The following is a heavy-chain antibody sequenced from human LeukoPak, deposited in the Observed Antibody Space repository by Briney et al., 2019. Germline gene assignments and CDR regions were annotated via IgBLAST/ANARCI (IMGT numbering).Heavy chain of an antibody. Sequence: SGTLSLTCAVSGGSISSSNWWSWVRQPPGKGLEWIGYIYYSGSTNYNPSLKSRVTISVDTSKNQFSLKLSSVTAADTAVYYCARSLVSDYWGQGTLVTVSS. CDR2: IYYSGST. CDR3: ARSLVSDY. D-gene: IGHD2-2*01. V-gene: IGHV4-4*02. CDR1: GGSISSSNW. J-gene: IGHJ4*02.